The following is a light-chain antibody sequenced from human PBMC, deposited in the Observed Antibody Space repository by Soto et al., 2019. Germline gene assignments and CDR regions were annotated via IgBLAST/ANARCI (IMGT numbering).Light chain of an antibody. V-gene: IGLV1-44*01. CDR2: NNN. J-gene: IGLJ3*02. Sequence: QSVLTQPPSASGTPGQRVTIFCSGSSPNIGKSYVYWYQQLPGTAPKLLIHNNNHRPSGVPDRFSGSKSGTSASLAISGLQSEDEADYYCASWDDSLNVWVFGGGTQLTVL. CDR1: SPNIGKSY. CDR3: ASWDDSLNVWV.